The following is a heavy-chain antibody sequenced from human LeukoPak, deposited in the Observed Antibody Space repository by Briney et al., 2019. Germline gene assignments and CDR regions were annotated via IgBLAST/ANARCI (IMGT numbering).Heavy chain of an antibody. V-gene: IGHV3-30*18. D-gene: IGHD3-22*01. CDR1: GFTFSSYG. CDR2: ISYDGSNK. J-gene: IGHJ4*02. CDR3: AKGFDYYDSSKECFDY. Sequence: GGSLRLSCAASGFTFSSYGMHWVRQAPGKGLEWVAVISYDGSNKYYADSVKGRFTISGDNSKNTLYLQMNSLRAEDTAVYYCAKGFDYYDSSKECFDYWGQGTLVTVSS.